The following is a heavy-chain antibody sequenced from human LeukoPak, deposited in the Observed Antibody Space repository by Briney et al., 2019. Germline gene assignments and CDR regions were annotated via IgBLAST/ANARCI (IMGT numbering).Heavy chain of an antibody. CDR3: AKSEWELLQIFDY. CDR1: GFTFSSYA. V-gene: IGHV3-23*01. CDR2: VSGSGGST. J-gene: IGHJ4*02. D-gene: IGHD1-26*01. Sequence: GGSLRLSCAASGFTFSSYAMSWVRQAPGKGLEWVSAVSGSGGSTYYADSVKGRFTISRDNSKNTLYLQMNSLRAEDTAVYYCAKSEWELLQIFDYWGQGTLVTVSS.